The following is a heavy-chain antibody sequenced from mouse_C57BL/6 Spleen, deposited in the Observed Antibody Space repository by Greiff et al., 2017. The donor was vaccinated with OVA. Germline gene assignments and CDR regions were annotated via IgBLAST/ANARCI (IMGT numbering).Heavy chain of an antibody. V-gene: IGHV5-4*01. CDR3: ARESGTG. CDR1: GFTFSSYA. J-gene: IGHJ3*01. Sequence: EVKLVESGGGLVKPGGSLKLSCAASGFTFSSYAMSWVRQTPEKRLEWVATISDGGSYTYYPDNVKGRFTISRDNAKNNLYLQMSHLKSEDTAMYYCARESGTGWGQGTLVTVSA. D-gene: IGHD4-1*01. CDR2: ISDGGSYT.